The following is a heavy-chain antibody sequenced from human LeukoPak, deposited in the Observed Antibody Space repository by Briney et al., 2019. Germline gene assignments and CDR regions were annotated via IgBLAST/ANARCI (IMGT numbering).Heavy chain of an antibody. J-gene: IGHJ4*02. D-gene: IGHD2-15*01. CDR3: ARTHCSGGSCYSFDY. Sequence: SETLSLTCTVPGGSLSRYYWSSIRPPPGEGGGWIGYIYYCGSTHYNPSLQSRVAISVDTSKHRFSLKLSSLTAAHTAGHSCARTHCSGGSCYSFDYWGQGTLVTVSS. V-gene: IGHV4-59*01. CDR1: GGSLSRYY. CDR2: IYYCGST.